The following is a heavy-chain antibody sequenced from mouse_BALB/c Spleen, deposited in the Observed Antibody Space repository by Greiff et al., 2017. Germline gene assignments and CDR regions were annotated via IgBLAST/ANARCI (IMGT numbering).Heavy chain of an antibody. D-gene: IGHD2-3*01. J-gene: IGHJ2*01. CDR1: GYTFTSYW. CDR3: AREEDGYPAY. Sequence: QVQLQQPGAELVKPGASVKLSCKASGYTFTSYWMHWVKQRPGQGLEWIGEINPSNGRTNYNEKFKSKATLTVDKSSSTAYMQLSSLTSEDSAVYYCAREEDGYPAYWGQGTTLTVSA. V-gene: IGHV1S81*02. CDR2: INPSNGRT.